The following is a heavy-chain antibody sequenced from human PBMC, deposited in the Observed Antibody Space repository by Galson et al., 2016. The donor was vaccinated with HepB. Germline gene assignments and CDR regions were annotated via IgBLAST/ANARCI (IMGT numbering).Heavy chain of an antibody. CDR1: GFTVSSNY. CDR2: IYIGGST. CDR3: ARDVRFPGSAPYMDV. J-gene: IGHJ6*03. V-gene: IGHV3-53*01. D-gene: IGHD2-21*01. Sequence: SLRLSCAASGFTVSSNYMSWVRQAPGKGLEWVSVIYIGGSTYYADYVKGRFTISRDNSKNTVYLQMNRLRAEDTAVYYWARDVRFPGSAPYMDVWGKGTTVTVSS.